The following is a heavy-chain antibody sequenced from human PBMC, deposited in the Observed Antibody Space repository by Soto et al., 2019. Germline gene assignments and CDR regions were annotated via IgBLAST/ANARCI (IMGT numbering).Heavy chain of an antibody. Sequence: QVQLVQSGAEVKKPGSSVRVSCKVSGDSFSTYAVSWVRQAPGQGLEWMGGIIAVFGTPSYAQKFKDRVTIIADESTTTVYMDLISLRSEDSAIYYCASPMIAGHYFYTMDVWCQGTTVAVSS. CDR1: GDSFSTYA. J-gene: IGHJ6*02. CDR2: IIAVFGTP. V-gene: IGHV1-69*01. CDR3: ASPMIAGHYFYTMDV. D-gene: IGHD3-22*01.